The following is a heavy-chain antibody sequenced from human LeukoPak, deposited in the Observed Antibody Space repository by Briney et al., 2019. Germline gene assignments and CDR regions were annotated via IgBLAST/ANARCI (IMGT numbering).Heavy chain of an antibody. CDR1: GFTFSSYA. D-gene: IGHD3-3*01. V-gene: IGHV3-30-3*01. CDR2: ISYDGSNK. Sequence: PGRSLRLSCAASGFTFSSYAMHWVRQAPGKGLEWVAVISYDGSNKYYADSVKGRFTISRDNSKNTLYLQMNSLRAEDTAVYYCAKDPRYDFWSGYYYYFDYWGQGTLVTVSS. J-gene: IGHJ4*02. CDR3: AKDPRYDFWSGYYYYFDY.